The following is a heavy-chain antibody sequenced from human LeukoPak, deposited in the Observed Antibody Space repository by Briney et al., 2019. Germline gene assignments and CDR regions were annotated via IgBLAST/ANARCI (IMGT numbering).Heavy chain of an antibody. V-gene: IGHV1-2*02. CDR3: ARIVGATVTYFDY. Sequence: ASVKVSCKASGYTFTGYYMHWVRPAPGQGLEWMGWINPNSGGTNYAQKFQGRVTMTRDTSISTAYMELSRLRSDDTAVYYCARIVGATVTYFDYWGQGTLVTVSS. D-gene: IGHD1-26*01. J-gene: IGHJ4*02. CDR1: GYTFTGYY. CDR2: INPNSGGT.